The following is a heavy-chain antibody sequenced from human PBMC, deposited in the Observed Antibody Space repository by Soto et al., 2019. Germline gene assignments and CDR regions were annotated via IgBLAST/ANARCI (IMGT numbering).Heavy chain of an antibody. CDR1: GYTFTSYG. V-gene: IGHV1-18*01. Sequence: QVQLVQSGAEVKKPGASVKVSCKASGYTFTSYGISWVRQAPGQGLEWMGWINGYNGNTNHAQKLQGRVTMSTDTSAXTAYRELRSLRSEDSAVYYCARMGDVPYYYYGMDVWGQGTTVTVSS. D-gene: IGHD3-16*01. J-gene: IGHJ6*02. CDR3: ARMGDVPYYYYGMDV. CDR2: INGYNGNT.